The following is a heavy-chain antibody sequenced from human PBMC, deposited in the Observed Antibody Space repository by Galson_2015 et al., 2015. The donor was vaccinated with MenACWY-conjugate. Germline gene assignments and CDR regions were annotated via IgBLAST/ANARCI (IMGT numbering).Heavy chain of an antibody. V-gene: IGHV3-11*03. J-gene: IGHJ4*02. CDR3: AKAHAPRLLSPFDY. CDR2: ISSSSSYT. D-gene: IGHD3-10*01. CDR1: GFTFSDYY. Sequence: SLRLSCAASGFTFSDYYMSWIRQAPGKGLEWVSYISSSSSYTNYADSVKGRFTISRDNAKNSLYLQMNSLRAEDTAVYYCAKAHAPRLLSPFDYWGQGTLVTVSS.